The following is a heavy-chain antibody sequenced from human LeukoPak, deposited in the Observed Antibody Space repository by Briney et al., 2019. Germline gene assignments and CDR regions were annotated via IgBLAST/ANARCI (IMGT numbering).Heavy chain of an antibody. Sequence: GGSLRLSCAASGFTFSSYGMHWVRQAPGKGLEWVAVISDDGSNKYYADSVKGRFTISRDNSKNTLYLQMNSLRAEDTAVYYCAKDLSYGDYATVVDYWGQGTLVTVSS. D-gene: IGHD4-17*01. CDR2: ISDDGSNK. CDR1: GFTFSSYG. CDR3: AKDLSYGDYATVVDY. J-gene: IGHJ4*02. V-gene: IGHV3-30*18.